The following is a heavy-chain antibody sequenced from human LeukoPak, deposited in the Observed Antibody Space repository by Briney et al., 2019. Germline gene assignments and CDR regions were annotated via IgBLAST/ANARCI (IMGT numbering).Heavy chain of an antibody. J-gene: IGHJ4*02. CDR3: ARALVGARGVYDY. V-gene: IGHV3-48*03. CDR2: MSRGGNTI. D-gene: IGHD1-26*01. Sequence: GGSLRLSCAASGFTFSNNEMNWVRQAPGKGLEWVSYMSRGGNTIYYADSVKGRFTISRDNAKNSLYLQMNSLRAEDTAVYYCARALVGARGVYDYWGQGTLVTVSS. CDR1: GFTFSNNE.